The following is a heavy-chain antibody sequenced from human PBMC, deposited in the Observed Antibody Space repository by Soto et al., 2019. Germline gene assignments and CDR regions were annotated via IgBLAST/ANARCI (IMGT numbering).Heavy chain of an antibody. Sequence: PGESLKISCKGSGYIFATYWIGWVRQMPGKGLEWMGMIYPGDSGTRYSPSFQGQVTISADKSISTAYLQWSSLKASDTAMYYCASHTPVISPGTFDIWGQGTMVTVS. J-gene: IGHJ3*02. V-gene: IGHV5-51*01. CDR1: GYIFATYW. CDR2: IYPGDSGT. D-gene: IGHD2-15*01. CDR3: ASHTPVISPGTFDI.